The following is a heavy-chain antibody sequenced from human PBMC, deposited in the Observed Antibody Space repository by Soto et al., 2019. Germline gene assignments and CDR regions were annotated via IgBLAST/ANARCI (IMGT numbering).Heavy chain of an antibody. V-gene: IGHV6-1*01. CDR2: TYYRSKWYN. J-gene: IGHJ6*02. CDR3: ARDIGVVVVVASSLGYYYYVMAF. CDR1: GDSVSSNSAA. D-gene: IGHD2-15*01. Sequence: SQTLSLTCAISGDSVSSNSAAWNWIRQSPSRGLEWLGRTYYRSKWYNDYAVSVKSRITINPDTSRNQFSLQLNSVTPEDTAVYYCARDIGVVVVVASSLGYYYYVMAFWGQGTTVTVS.